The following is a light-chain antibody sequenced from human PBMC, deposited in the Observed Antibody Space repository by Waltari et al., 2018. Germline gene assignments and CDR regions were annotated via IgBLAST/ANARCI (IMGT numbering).Light chain of an antibody. V-gene: IGLV3-9*01. CDR1: NIGRKD. Sequence: SYELTQPLSVSVALGQTARITCGGNNIGRKDVNWYQQKPGQAPVLVNRPSGIRERSSRSNSGNTATLTISRAQAGDEADYYCQVYDSNTWVFGGGTKLTVL. CDR3: QVYDSNTWV. J-gene: IGLJ3*02.